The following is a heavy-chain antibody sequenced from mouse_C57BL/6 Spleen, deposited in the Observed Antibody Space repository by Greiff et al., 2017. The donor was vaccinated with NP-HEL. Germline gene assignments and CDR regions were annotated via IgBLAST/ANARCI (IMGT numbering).Heavy chain of an antibody. CDR1: GFTFSSYA. CDR2: ISDGGSYT. J-gene: IGHJ3*01. D-gene: IGHD2-1*01. Sequence: EVKLMESGGGLVKPGGSLKLSCAASGFTFSSYAMSWVRQTPEKRLEWVATISDGGSYTYYPDNVKGRFPISRDNANNNLYLQMSHLKSEDTAMYYCANYYGNLRFAYWGQGTLVTVSA. CDR3: ANYYGNLRFAY. V-gene: IGHV5-4*03.